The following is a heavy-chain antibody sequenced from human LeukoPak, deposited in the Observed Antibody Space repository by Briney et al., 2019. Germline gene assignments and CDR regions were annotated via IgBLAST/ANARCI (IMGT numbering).Heavy chain of an antibody. CDR1: GFTFSIYG. D-gene: IGHD3-10*01. CDR2: IRYDGSNK. Sequence: GGSLRLSCAASGFTFSIYGMHWVRQAPGKGLEGVAFIRYDGSNKYYTDSVKGRFTISRDNSKNTLYLQMNSLRAEDTAVYYCAKGDGEYYYYYMDVWGKGTTVTVSS. J-gene: IGHJ6*03. CDR3: AKGDGEYYYYYMDV. V-gene: IGHV3-30*02.